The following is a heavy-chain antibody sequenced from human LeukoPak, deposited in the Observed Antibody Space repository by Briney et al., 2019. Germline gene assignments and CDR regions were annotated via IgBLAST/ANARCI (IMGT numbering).Heavy chain of an antibody. J-gene: IGHJ4*02. Sequence: SGPTLVKPTQTLTLTCTFSGFSLSTSGVGVGWIRQPPGKALEWLALIYWDGNKPYSPSLKTRLTITKDTSKNLVFLTMTNMDPVDTATYYCAHRRPTPSTTVTTGFDYWGQGILVTVSS. CDR2: IYWDGNK. D-gene: IGHD4-17*01. CDR3: AHRRPTPSTTVTTGFDY. CDR1: GFSLSTSGVG. V-gene: IGHV2-5*02.